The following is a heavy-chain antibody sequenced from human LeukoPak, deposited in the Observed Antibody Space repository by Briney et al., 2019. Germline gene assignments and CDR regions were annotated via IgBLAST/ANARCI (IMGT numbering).Heavy chain of an antibody. CDR1: GFTFSSYA. Sequence: GGSLRLSCAASGFTFSSYATSWVRQAPGKGLEWVSAISGSGGSTYYADSVKGRFTISRDNSKNTLYLQMNSLRAEDTAVYYCANLDIAVAGTEETIDYWGQGTLVTVSS. J-gene: IGHJ4*02. V-gene: IGHV3-23*01. CDR3: ANLDIAVAGTEETIDY. D-gene: IGHD6-19*01. CDR2: ISGSGGST.